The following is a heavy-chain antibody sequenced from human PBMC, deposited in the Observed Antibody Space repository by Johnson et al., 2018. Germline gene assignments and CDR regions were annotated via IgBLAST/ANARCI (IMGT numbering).Heavy chain of an antibody. D-gene: IGHD3-16*01. CDR2: IGTTGDT. Sequence: VQLVQSGGGVVQPGRSLRLSCAASGFTFSSYGMHWVRQATGKGLEWVSAIGTTGDTYYSGSVKGRFSISRENAKNSLYLQMNSLRAGDTAVYYCTRETLRNAFDIWGQGTMVTVSS. CDR1: GFTFSSYG. V-gene: IGHV3-13*01. CDR3: TRETLRNAFDI. J-gene: IGHJ3*02.